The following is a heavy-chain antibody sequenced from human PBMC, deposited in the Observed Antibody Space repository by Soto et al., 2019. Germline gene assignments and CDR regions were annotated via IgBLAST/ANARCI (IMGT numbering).Heavy chain of an antibody. CDR3: ARGRGSNGWSDY. D-gene: IGHD6-19*01. Sequence: LSLTCTVSGGSISSYYWSWTRQPPGKGLEWIGYMYNSGNTNYNPSLKSRVTISVGTSNNQFSLKMSSVTAADTAVYFCARGRGSNGWSDYWGQGTLVTVSS. J-gene: IGHJ4*02. CDR2: MYNSGNT. CDR1: GGSISSYY. V-gene: IGHV4-59*01.